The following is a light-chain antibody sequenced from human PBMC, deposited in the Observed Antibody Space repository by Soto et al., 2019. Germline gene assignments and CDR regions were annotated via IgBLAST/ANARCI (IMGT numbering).Light chain of an antibody. Sequence: EIVLTQSPGTLSLSPGERATLSCRASQSVSSSYLAWYPQKPGQAPRLLIYGASSRATGIPDRFSGSGSGTDFTLTISRLEPEDFAVYYCQQYGSSPPRFTFGPGTKVDIK. CDR2: GAS. CDR1: QSVSSSY. V-gene: IGKV3-20*01. J-gene: IGKJ3*01. CDR3: QQYGSSPPRFT.